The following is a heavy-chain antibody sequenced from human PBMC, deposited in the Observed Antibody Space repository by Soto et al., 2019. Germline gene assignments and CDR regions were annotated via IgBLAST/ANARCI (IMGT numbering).Heavy chain of an antibody. CDR3: ARQGYDFWSGTPHFDY. CDR2: ISYDGSNK. V-gene: IGHV3-30-3*01. Sequence: QVQLVESGGGVVQPGRSLRLSCAASGFTFSSYAMHWVRQAPGKGLEWVAVISYDGSNKYYADSVKGRFTISRDNFKXXQNLQMNSLRAEDTAVYYCARQGYDFWSGTPHFDYWGQGTLVTVSS. CDR1: GFTFSSYA. J-gene: IGHJ4*02. D-gene: IGHD3-3*01.